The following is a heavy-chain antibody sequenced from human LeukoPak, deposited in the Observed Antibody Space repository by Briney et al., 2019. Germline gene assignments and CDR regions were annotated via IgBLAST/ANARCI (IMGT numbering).Heavy chain of an antibody. CDR1: GFTSSSYA. CDR2: ISGSGGST. D-gene: IGHD1-26*01. Sequence: GGSLRLSCAASGFTSSSYAMSWVRQAPGKGLEWVSAISGSGGSTYYADSVKGRFTISRDNSKNTLYLQMNSLRAEDTAVYYCAKDRRRVIDSGSYVFDYWGQGTLVTVSS. J-gene: IGHJ4*02. V-gene: IGHV3-23*01. CDR3: AKDRRRVIDSGSYVFDY.